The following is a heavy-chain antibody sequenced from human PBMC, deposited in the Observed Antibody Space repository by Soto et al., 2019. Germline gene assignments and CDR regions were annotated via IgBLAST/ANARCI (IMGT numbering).Heavy chain of an antibody. CDR2: IKEDGAEK. J-gene: IGHJ4*02. V-gene: IGHV3-7*03. D-gene: IGHD1-1*01. CDR1: GFPFGSYW. CDR3: VRDLDGYFDY. Sequence: PGGSLRLSCEVSGFPFGSYWMSWVRQAPGKGLEWVANIKEDGAEKNYVDSVRGRFTISRDNAKRSQYLQMNNLRADDTAVYYCVRDLDGYFDYWGQGTLVTVSS.